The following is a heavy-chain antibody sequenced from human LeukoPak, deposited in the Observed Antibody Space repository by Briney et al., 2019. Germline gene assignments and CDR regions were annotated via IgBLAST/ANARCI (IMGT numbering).Heavy chain of an antibody. CDR3: ARDLGQYYDTSDNWFDP. J-gene: IGHJ5*02. CDR1: GFTFSSYA. CDR2: INGSGGST. D-gene: IGHD3-22*01. V-gene: IGHV3-23*01. Sequence: GGSLRLSCAASGFTFSSYAMSWVRQAPGKGLEWVSAINGSGGSTYYADSVKGRFTISRDNAKNTLNLQMNSLRAEDTAVYYCARDLGQYYDTSDNWFDPWGQGTLVTVSS.